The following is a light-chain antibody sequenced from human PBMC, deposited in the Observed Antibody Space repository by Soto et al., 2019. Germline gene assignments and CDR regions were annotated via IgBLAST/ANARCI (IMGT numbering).Light chain of an antibody. Sequence: QSALTQPASVSGSPGQSITISCTGTSSDVGSYNFVSWYQQHPGKAPKLMIHEDTKRPSGVSNRLSGSKSGNTASLTISGLRAEDEADYYCCSYAGGSTFVVFGVGTKVTVL. J-gene: IGLJ2*01. CDR2: EDT. V-gene: IGLV2-23*02. CDR1: SSDVGSYNF. CDR3: CSYAGGSTFVV.